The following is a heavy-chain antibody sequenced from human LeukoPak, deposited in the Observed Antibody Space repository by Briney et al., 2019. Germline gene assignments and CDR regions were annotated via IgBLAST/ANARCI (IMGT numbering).Heavy chain of an antibody. J-gene: IGHJ4*02. CDR1: GYTFTGYY. CDR2: INPNSGGT. D-gene: IGHD3-22*01. V-gene: IGHV1-2*02. CDR3: ARPYYYDSSGYYHPFDY. Sequence: ASVKVSCKASGYTFTGYYMHWVRQAPGQGLEWMGWINPNSGGTNYAQKFQGRVTITRDTSISTAYMELSRLRSDDTAVYYCARPYYYDSSGYYHPFDYWGQGTLVTVSS.